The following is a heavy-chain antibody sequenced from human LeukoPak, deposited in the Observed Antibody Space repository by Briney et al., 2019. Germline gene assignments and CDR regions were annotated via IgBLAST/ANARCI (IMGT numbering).Heavy chain of an antibody. CDR1: GYTFTSYY. CDR3: ARRERYCSSTSCYEGFGYYYNMDV. J-gene: IGHJ6*03. V-gene: IGHV1-46*01. D-gene: IGHD2-2*01. Sequence: ASVKVSCKASGYTFTSYYMHWVRQAPGQGLEWMGMINPSGGSTSYAQQFQGRVTMTRNTSISTAYMELSSLRSEDTAVYYCARRERYCSSTSCYEGFGYYYNMDVWGKGTTVTISS. CDR2: INPSGGST.